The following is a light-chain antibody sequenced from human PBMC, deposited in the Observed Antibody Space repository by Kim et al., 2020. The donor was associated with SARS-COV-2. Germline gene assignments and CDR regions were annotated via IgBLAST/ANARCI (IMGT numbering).Light chain of an antibody. Sequence: EIVVTQSPATLSVSPGERATLSCRASQSVSSNLAWYQQKPGQAPRLLIYGAFTRATDIPARFSGSGSGTEFILTISSLQSEDFAVYYCQQYNSWPTFGQGTKVDIK. J-gene: IGKJ1*01. V-gene: IGKV3-15*01. CDR2: GAF. CDR3: QQYNSWPT. CDR1: QSVSSN.